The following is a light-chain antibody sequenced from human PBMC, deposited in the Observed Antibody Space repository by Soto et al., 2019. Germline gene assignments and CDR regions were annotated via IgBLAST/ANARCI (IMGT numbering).Light chain of an antibody. CDR2: GNN. CDR1: SSNIGSNT. CDR3: AAWDDSLNGVV. Sequence: QSVLTQPPSASGTPGQRVTISCSGSSSNIGSNTVNWYQQLPGTAPKLLIYGNNQRPSGVPDRFSGSKSGTSAPLAISGLQSEDEADYYCAAWDDSLNGVVFGGGTKLTVL. V-gene: IGLV1-44*01. J-gene: IGLJ2*01.